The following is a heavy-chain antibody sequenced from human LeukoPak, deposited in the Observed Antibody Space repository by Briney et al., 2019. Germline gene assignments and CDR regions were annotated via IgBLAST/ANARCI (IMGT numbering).Heavy chain of an antibody. J-gene: IGHJ3*02. D-gene: IGHD2-15*01. CDR3: AKEIDTLGTNAFDI. CDR1: GFTFDDYA. CDR2: ISGDGGST. Sequence: QPGGSLRLSCAASGFTFDDYAMHWVRQAPGKGLEWVSLISGDGGSTYYADSVRGRFTTSRDNSKNSLYLQMDSLRTEDTAFYYCAKEIDTLGTNAFDIWGQGTMVTVSS. V-gene: IGHV3-43*02.